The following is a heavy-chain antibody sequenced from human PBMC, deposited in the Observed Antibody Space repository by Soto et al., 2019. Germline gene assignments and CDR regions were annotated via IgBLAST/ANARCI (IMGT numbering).Heavy chain of an antibody. CDR1: GFTFSVHW. D-gene: IGHD3-22*01. CDR2: IKHDGSEQ. V-gene: IGHV3-7*01. CDR3: ARDGDGYPY. J-gene: IGHJ4*01. Sequence: EVQLVESGGGLVQPGGSLRLSCAGSGFTFSVHWMSWVRQLPGKGLEWVANIKHDGSEQYYVDSVKGRFTISRDNAKNSLHLQMNSLRVEDTAVYYCARDGDGYPYWGHGTLVTVSS.